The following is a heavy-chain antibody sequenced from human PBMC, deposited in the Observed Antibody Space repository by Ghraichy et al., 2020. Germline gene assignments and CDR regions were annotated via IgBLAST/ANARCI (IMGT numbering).Heavy chain of an antibody. V-gene: IGHV3-23*01. Sequence: GGSLRLSCAASGFTFSSYAMSWVRQAPGKGLEWVSAISGSGGSTYYADSVKGRFTISRDNSKNTLYLQMNSLRAEDTAVYYCATAEYSSSSGYWFDPWGQGTLVTVSS. D-gene: IGHD6-6*01. J-gene: IGHJ5*02. CDR3: ATAEYSSSSGYWFDP. CDR2: ISGSGGST. CDR1: GFTFSSYA.